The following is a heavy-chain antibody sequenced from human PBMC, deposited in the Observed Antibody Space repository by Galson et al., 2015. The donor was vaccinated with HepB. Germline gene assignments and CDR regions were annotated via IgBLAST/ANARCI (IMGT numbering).Heavy chain of an antibody. D-gene: IGHD3-22*01. CDR1: GFTFSSYA. CDR2: ISYDGSNK. V-gene: IGHV3-30*04. CDR3: AALDFSYDSSGIDY. J-gene: IGHJ4*02. Sequence: SLRLSCAASGFTFSSYAMHWVRQAPGKGLEWVAVISYDGSNKYYADSVKGRFTISRDNSKNTLYLQMNSLRSEDTAVYYCAALDFSYDSSGIDYWGQGTLVTVSS.